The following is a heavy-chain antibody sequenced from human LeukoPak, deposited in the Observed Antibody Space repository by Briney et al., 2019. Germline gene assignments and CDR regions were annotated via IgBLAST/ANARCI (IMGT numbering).Heavy chain of an antibody. CDR3: AREARYYASGNPEFGY. V-gene: IGHV1-2*02. D-gene: IGHD3-10*01. CDR2: IHPYNGGS. CDR1: VYTFNGYY. Sequence: ASVKVSCKASVYTFNGYYIHCVRQDPGQGLVWMGWIHPYNGGSKYAQKFQGRVTITSDKSISTVYMDLSRLRSDVTAVYYCAREARYYASGNPEFGYWGQGTLVNGSS. J-gene: IGHJ4*02.